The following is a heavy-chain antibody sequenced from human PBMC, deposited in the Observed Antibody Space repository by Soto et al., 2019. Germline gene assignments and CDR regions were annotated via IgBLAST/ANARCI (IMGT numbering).Heavy chain of an antibody. V-gene: IGHV3-23*01. J-gene: IGHJ4*02. CDR2: ISGSGGST. Sequence: GGSLRLSCAASGFTFSSYAMSWVHQAPGKGLEWVSAISGSGGSTYYADSVKGRFTISRDNSKNTLYLQMNSLRAEDTAVYYCAKTGGGYNLYYFDYWGQGTLVTVPS. CDR3: AKTGGGYNLYYFDY. D-gene: IGHD5-12*01. CDR1: GFTFSSYA.